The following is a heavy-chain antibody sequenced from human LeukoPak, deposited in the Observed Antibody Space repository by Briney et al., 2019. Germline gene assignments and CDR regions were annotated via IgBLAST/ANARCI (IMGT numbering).Heavy chain of an antibody. CDR1: GYTLTELS. D-gene: IGHD2-2*02. V-gene: IGHV1-24*01. Sequence: GASVKVSCTVSGYTLTELSMHWVRQAPGKGLEWMGGFDPEDGETIYAQKFQGRVTMTEVTSTDTAYMELSSLRSEDTAVYYCATELYCSSTSFYNYYYYGMDVWGQGTTVTVSS. CDR3: ATELYCSSTSFYNYYYYGMDV. CDR2: FDPEDGET. J-gene: IGHJ6*02.